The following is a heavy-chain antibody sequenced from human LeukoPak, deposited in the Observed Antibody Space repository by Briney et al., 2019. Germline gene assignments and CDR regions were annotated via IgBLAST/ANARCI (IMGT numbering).Heavy chain of an antibody. CDR1: GGSFSGYY. CDR2: INHSGST. D-gene: IGHD3-10*01. V-gene: IGHV4-34*01. J-gene: IGHJ5*02. CDR3: ARAPMVRGVMVNWFDP. Sequence: PSETLSLTCAVYGGSFSGYYWSWIRQPPGKGLEWIGEINHSGSTNYNPSLKSRVTISVDTSKNQFSLKLSSVTAADTAVYYCARAPMVRGVMVNWFDPWGQGTLVTVPS.